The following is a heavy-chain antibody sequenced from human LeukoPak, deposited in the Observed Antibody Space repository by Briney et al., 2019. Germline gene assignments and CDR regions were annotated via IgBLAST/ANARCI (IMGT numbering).Heavy chain of an antibody. CDR1: GFTFDDYG. Sequence: GGSLRLSCAASGFTFDDYGMSWVRQAPGKGLEWVSAISGSGGSTYYADSVKGRFTISRDNSKNTLYLQMNSLRAEDTAVYYCAKVLGYGSGSLYYYYYGMDVWGQGTTVTVSS. D-gene: IGHD3-10*01. J-gene: IGHJ6*02. V-gene: IGHV3-23*01. CDR2: ISGSGGST. CDR3: AKVLGYGSGSLYYYYYGMDV.